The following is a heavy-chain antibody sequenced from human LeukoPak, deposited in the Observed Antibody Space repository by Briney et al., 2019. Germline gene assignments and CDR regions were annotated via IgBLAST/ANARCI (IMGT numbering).Heavy chain of an antibody. CDR3: ARDEVSRSSWYPLDY. V-gene: IGHV3-21*01. CDR2: ISSSSSYI. J-gene: IGHJ4*02. CDR1: GFTFSSYS. D-gene: IGHD6-13*01. Sequence: GGSLRLSCAASGFTFSSYSMNWVRQAPGKGLEWVSSISSSSSYIYYADSVKGRFTISRDNAKNSLYLQMNSLRAEDTAVYYCARDEVSRSSWYPLDYWGREPWSPSPQ.